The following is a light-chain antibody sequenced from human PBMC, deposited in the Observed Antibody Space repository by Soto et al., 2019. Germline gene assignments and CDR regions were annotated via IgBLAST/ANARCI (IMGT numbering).Light chain of an antibody. J-gene: IGKJ4*01. V-gene: IGKV3-15*01. Sequence: EIVMTQSPVTLSVSPGERASLSCSASQTVTTDLAWYQQKPGQAPRLVIHGASTRATDFPARFSGSGSGTEFTLTISSLQSEDIAVYYCQQYNNWPPLTFGGGTKVDIK. CDR2: GAS. CDR1: QTVTTD. CDR3: QQYNNWPPLT.